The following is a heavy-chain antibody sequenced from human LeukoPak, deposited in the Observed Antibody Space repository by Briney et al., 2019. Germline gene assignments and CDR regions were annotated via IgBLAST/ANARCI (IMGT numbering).Heavy chain of an antibody. CDR3: VRDNPRCCGVVPANIDDY. V-gene: IGHV3-30*02. CDR1: GFTFSSYG. Sequence: GGSLRLSCAASGFTFSSYGMHWVRQAPGKGLEGVAFIRYDGSNKYYADSVRGRFTISRDNAKNSLYLQMNSLRAEDTAVYYCVRDNPRCCGVVPANIDDYWGQGTLVTVSS. D-gene: IGHD2-15*01. CDR2: IRYDGSNK. J-gene: IGHJ4*02.